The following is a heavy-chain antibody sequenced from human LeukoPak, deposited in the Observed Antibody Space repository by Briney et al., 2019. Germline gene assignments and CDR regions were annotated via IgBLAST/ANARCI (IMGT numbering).Heavy chain of an antibody. CDR2: IGSRSSSI. Sequence: GGSLRLSCAVSGFTFSSYSMNWVRQAPGKGLEWVSSIGSRSSSIFYADSVKGRFTISRDNAKNSLYLQMNSLRAEDTAVYYCAREQTGEGFDYWGQGTLVTVSS. J-gene: IGHJ4*02. V-gene: IGHV3-21*01. CDR3: AREQTGEGFDY. CDR1: GFTFSSYS. D-gene: IGHD7-27*01.